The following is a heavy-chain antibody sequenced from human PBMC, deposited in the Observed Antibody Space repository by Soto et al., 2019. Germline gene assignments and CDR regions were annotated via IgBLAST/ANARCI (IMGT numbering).Heavy chain of an antibody. CDR1: GGTFSSYA. Sequence: ASVKVSCKASGGTFSSYAISWVRQAPGQGLEWMGGIIPIFGTANYAQKFQGRVTITADESTSTAYMELSSLRSEDTAVYYCAFGEKISGSYYYYYGMDVWGQGTTVTVSS. CDR2: IIPIFGTA. J-gene: IGHJ6*02. D-gene: IGHD3-10*01. V-gene: IGHV1-69*13. CDR3: AFGEKISGSYYYYYGMDV.